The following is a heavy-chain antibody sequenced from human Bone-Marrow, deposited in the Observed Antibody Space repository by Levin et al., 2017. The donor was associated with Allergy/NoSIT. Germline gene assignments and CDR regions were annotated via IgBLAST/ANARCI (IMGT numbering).Heavy chain of an antibody. D-gene: IGHD3-22*01. Sequence: GGSLRLSCEASGFTFSNYGMAWVRQAPGKGLEWVSFISGGGGSTHFTDSVKGRFIISRDNSKNTLYLQMNSLRAEDTAVYYCVKDDYYDSSGDDAFDIWGQGTMVTVSS. V-gene: IGHV3-23*01. CDR2: ISGGGGST. CDR1: GFTFSNYG. J-gene: IGHJ3*02. CDR3: VKDDYYDSSGDDAFDI.